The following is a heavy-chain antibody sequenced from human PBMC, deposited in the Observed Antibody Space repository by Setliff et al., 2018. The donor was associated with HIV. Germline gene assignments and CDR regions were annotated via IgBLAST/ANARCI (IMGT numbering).Heavy chain of an antibody. J-gene: IGHJ3*02. Sequence: SETLSLTCAVSGVSISSGSYYWSWIRQPAGKGLEWIGHIYTSGTTNYNPSLKSRVTISLDTSNNQFSLKLSSVTAADTAVYYCASALYYNFRSAYYAFEMWGQGTMVTVSS. D-gene: IGHD3-3*01. CDR1: GVSISSGSYY. V-gene: IGHV4-61*09. CDR2: IYTSGTT. CDR3: ASALYYNFRSAYYAFEM.